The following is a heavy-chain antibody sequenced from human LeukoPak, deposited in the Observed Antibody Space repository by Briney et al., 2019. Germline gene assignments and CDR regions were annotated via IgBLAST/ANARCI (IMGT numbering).Heavy chain of an antibody. Sequence: PSETLSLTCTVSGGSISSGSYYWSWIRQPAGKGLEWIGRIYTSGSTNYNPSLKSRVTISVDTSKNQFSLKLSSVTAADTAVYYCASRDCSGGSCYDLADAFDIWGPGTMVTVSS. V-gene: IGHV4-61*02. D-gene: IGHD2-15*01. CDR2: IYTSGST. CDR3: ASRDCSGGSCYDLADAFDI. J-gene: IGHJ3*02. CDR1: GGSISSGSYY.